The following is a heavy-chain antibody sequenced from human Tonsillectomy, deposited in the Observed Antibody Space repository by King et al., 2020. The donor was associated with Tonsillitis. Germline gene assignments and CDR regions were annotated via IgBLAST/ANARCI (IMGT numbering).Heavy chain of an antibody. Sequence: VQLVESGGGLVKPGGSLRLSCAASGFTFSDYYMSWIRQAPGKGLEWVSYISSSSSYTNYADSVKGRFTISRDNAKNSLYLQMNSLRAEDTAVYYCARPTVTSLREAIDVWGQGTMVTVSS. CDR3: ARPTVTSLREAIDV. D-gene: IGHD4-17*01. J-gene: IGHJ3*01. V-gene: IGHV3-11*06. CDR1: GFTFSDYY. CDR2: ISSSSSYT.